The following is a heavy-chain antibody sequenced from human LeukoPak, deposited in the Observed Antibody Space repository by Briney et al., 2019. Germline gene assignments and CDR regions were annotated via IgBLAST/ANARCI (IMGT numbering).Heavy chain of an antibody. CDR3: ARGQSSWYDNWFDP. J-gene: IGHJ5*02. CDR1: GGSISSGDYY. D-gene: IGHD6-13*01. V-gene: IGHV4-39*07. Sequence: SQTLSLTCTVSGGSISSGDYYWSWIRQPPGEGLEWIGSIYYSGSTYYNPSLKSRVTISVDTSKNQFSLKLSSVTAADTAVYYCARGQSSWYDNWFDPWGQGTLVTVSS. CDR2: IYYSGST.